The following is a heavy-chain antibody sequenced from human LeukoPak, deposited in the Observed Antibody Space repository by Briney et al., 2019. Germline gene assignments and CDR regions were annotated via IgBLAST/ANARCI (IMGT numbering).Heavy chain of an antibody. CDR1: GFTFSDYY. V-gene: IGHV3-11*04. Sequence: GGSLRLSCAASGFTFSDYYMSWIRQAPGKGLEWGSYISSSGSTIYYAYSVKGRFTISRDNAKNSLYLQMNSLRAEDTAVYYCARAQSWYYDFWSGRYDAFDIWGQGTMVTVSS. CDR2: ISSSGSTI. D-gene: IGHD3-3*01. CDR3: ARAQSWYYDFWSGRYDAFDI. J-gene: IGHJ3*02.